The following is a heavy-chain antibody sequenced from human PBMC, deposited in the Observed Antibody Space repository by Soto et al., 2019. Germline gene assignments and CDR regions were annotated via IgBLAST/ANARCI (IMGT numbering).Heavy chain of an antibody. V-gene: IGHV1-69*13. CDR1: GGTFSSYA. CDR3: ARCTYYYDSSGDPYYYYGMDV. CDR2: IIPIFGTA. D-gene: IGHD3-22*01. Sequence: SVKVSCKASGGTFSSYAISWVRQAPGQGLEWMGGIIPIFGTANYAQKFQGRVTITADESTSTAYMELSSLRSEDTAVYYCARCTYYYDSSGDPYYYYGMDVWGQGTTVTVSS. J-gene: IGHJ6*02.